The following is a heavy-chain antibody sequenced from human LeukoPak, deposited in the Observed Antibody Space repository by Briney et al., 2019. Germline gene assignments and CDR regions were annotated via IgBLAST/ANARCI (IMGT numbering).Heavy chain of an antibody. CDR3: AKDTVIAARPGGYYFDY. J-gene: IGHJ4*02. Sequence: GGSLRLSCAASGFTFSSYAMSWVRQAPGKGLEWVSAISGSGGSTYYADSVKGRFTISRDNSKNTLYLQMNSLRAEDTAVYYCAKDTVIAARPGGYYFDYWGQGTLVTVSS. V-gene: IGHV3-23*01. D-gene: IGHD6-6*01. CDR2: ISGSGGST. CDR1: GFTFSSYA.